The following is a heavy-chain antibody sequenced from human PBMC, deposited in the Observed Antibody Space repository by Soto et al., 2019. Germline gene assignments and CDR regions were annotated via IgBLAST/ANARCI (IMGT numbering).Heavy chain of an antibody. D-gene: IGHD6-25*01. Sequence: EVQLVESGGGLVEPGGSLRLSCTASGFTFDDYTMHWVRQAPGKGLEWVSHVTWNGGSTGYADSVKGRFSISRDNAKNSVYLQMNCLRTEQTALYYCVRNKDYLGYSAYTAYAHWGQGTLVTVSS. V-gene: IGHV3-9*01. CDR2: VTWNGGST. CDR3: VRNKDYLGYSAYTAYAH. J-gene: IGHJ4*02. CDR1: GFTFDDYT.